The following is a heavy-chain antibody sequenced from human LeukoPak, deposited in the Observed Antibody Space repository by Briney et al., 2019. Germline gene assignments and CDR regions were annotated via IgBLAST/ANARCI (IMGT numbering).Heavy chain of an antibody. V-gene: IGHV3-9*01. CDR2: ISWNSGSI. J-gene: IGHJ4*02. CDR1: RFTFDDYA. CDR3: AKVGGYYRADYYFDY. Sequence: GRSLRLSCAASRFTFDDYAMHWVRQAPGKGLEWVSGISWNSGSIGYADSVKGRFTISRDNAKNSLYLQMNSLRAEDTASYYCAKVGGYYRADYYFDYWGQGTLVTVFS. D-gene: IGHD3-3*01.